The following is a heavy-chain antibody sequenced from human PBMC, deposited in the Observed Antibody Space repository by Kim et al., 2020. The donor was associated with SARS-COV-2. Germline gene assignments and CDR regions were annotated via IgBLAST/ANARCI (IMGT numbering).Heavy chain of an antibody. V-gene: IGHV4-34*01. CDR1: GGSFSGYY. J-gene: IGHJ4*02. CDR2: INHSGST. CDR3: AREYIAAAGNIWADY. D-gene: IGHD6-13*01. Sequence: SETLSLTCAVYGGSFSGYYWSWIRQPPGKGLEWIGEINHSGSTNYNPSLKSRVTISVDTSKNQFSLKLSSVTAADTAVYYCAREYIAAAGNIWADYWGQGTLVTVSS.